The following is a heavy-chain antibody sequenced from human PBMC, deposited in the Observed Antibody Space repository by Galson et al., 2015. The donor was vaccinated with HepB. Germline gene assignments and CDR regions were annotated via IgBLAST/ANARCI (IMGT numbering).Heavy chain of an antibody. J-gene: IGHJ5*02. CDR2: IIPIFGTA. Sequence: SVKVSCKASGGTFSSYAISWVRQAPGQGLEWMGGIIPIFGTANYAQKFQGRITITADESTSTACLELSSLRSEDTAVYFCARDRGHDYSNYVRGYNWFDPWGQGTLVTVSS. CDR1: GGTFSSYA. V-gene: IGHV1-69*13. CDR3: ARDRGHDYSNYVRGYNWFDP. D-gene: IGHD4-11*01.